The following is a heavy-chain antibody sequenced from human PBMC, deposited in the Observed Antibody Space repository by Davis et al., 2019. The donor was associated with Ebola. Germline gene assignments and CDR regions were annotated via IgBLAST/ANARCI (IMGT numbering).Heavy chain of an antibody. D-gene: IGHD3-22*01. CDR1: GFTFSSYA. Sequence: GGSLRLSCAASGFTFSSYAMHWVRQAPGKGLEWVAVISYDGSNKYYADSVKGRFTISRDNAKNSLYLQMNSLRAEDTAVYYCARGGTMIVVVNTPFDYWGQGTLVTVYS. CDR3: ARGGTMIVVVNTPFDY. V-gene: IGHV3-30-3*01. J-gene: IGHJ4*02. CDR2: ISYDGSNK.